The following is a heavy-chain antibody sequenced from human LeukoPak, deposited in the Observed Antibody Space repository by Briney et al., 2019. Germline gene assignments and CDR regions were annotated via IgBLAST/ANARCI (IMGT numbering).Heavy chain of an antibody. D-gene: IGHD5-24*01. J-gene: IGHJ5*02. CDR3: ARHFLFAVEMATKARWFDP. CDR2: IYYGGST. V-gene: IGHV4-39*01. CDR1: GGSISSSSYY. Sequence: SETLSLTCTVSGGSISSSSYYWGWIRQPPGKGLEWIGSIYYGGSTYYNPSLKSRVTISVDTSKNQFSLKLSSVTAADTAVYYCARHFLFAVEMATKARWFDPWGQGTLVTVSS.